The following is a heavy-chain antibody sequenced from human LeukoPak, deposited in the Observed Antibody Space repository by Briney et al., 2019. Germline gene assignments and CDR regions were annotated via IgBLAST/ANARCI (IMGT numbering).Heavy chain of an antibody. CDR2: ISSSGSTI. J-gene: IGHJ4*02. CDR3: ARDPRGPTGYDSSGRDTFDY. D-gene: IGHD3-22*01. V-gene: IGHV3-48*03. CDR1: GFTFSSYE. Sequence: GGSLRLSCAASGFTFSSYEMNWVRQAPGKGLEWVSYISSSGSTIYYADSVKGRFTISRDSSRNTLYLQMNSLRPEDTAIYYCARDPRGPTGYDSSGRDTFDYWGQGILVTVSS.